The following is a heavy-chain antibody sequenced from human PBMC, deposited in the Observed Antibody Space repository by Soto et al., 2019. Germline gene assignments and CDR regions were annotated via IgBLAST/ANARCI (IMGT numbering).Heavy chain of an antibody. J-gene: IGHJ4*02. V-gene: IGHV4-4*02. CDR3: ARRDDYVDY. Sequence: QVQLQESGPGLVKPSGTLSLTCGVSGGSISITKWWSWVRQPPGKGLEWIGEIYHSGSTNYNPSRESRVTISVDQSTDPFSLNLSSVTAADTAVDYWARRDDYVDYWGQGTLVTVSS. CDR2: IYHSGST. CDR1: GGSISITKW. D-gene: IGHD3-16*01.